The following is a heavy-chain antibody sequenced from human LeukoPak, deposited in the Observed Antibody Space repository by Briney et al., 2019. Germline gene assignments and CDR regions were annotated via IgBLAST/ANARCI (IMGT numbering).Heavy chain of an antibody. D-gene: IGHD3-16*01. CDR3: ARVWDYDYVWGRPGGDAFDI. J-gene: IGHJ3*02. CDR2: IYYSGST. Sequence: PSETLSLTCTVSGGSISSGGYYWSWIRQHPGKGLEWIGYIYYSGSTYYNPSLKSRVTISVDTSKNRFSLKLSSVTAADTAVYYCARVWDYDYVWGRPGGDAFDIWGQGTMVTVSS. V-gene: IGHV4-31*03. CDR1: GGSISSGGYY.